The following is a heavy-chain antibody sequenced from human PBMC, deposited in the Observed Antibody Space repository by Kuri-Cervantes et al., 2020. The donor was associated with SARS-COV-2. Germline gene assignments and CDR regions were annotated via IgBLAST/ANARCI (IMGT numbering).Heavy chain of an antibody. Sequence: LRLSCTVSGGSISSGDYYWSWIRQPPGKGLEWIGYIYYSGSTYYNPSLKSRVTISVDTSKNQFSLKLSSVTAADTAVYYCARVVSRTIFGVVKPDAFDIWGRGTMVTVSS. J-gene: IGHJ3*02. CDR1: GGSISSGDYY. CDR2: IYYSGST. V-gene: IGHV4-30-4*08. CDR3: ARVVSRTIFGVVKPDAFDI. D-gene: IGHD3-3*01.